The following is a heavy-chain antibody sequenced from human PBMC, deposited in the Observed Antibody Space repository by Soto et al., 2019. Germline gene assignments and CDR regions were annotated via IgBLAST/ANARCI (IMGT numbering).Heavy chain of an antibody. CDR3: ARDQGYYGSGSLFDY. D-gene: IGHD3-10*01. CDR1: GYTFTGYY. CDR2: INPNSGGT. J-gene: IGHJ4*02. V-gene: IGHV1-2*02. Sequence: GASVKVSCKASGYTFTGYYMHWVRQAPGQGLEWMGWINPNSGGTNYAQKLQGRVTMTTDTSTSTAYMELRSLRSDDTAVYYCARDQGYYGSGSLFDYWGQGTLVTVSS.